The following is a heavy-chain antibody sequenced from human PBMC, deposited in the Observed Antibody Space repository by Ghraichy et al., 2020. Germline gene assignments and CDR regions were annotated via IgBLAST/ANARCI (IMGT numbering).Heavy chain of an antibody. J-gene: IGHJ4*02. Sequence: ESMNISCTVSGGSISSSSYYWGWIRQPPGKGLEWIGSIYYSGSTYYNPSLKSRVTISVDTSKNQFSLKLSSVTAADTAVYYCARRAYSSSSPRGATYFDYWCQRTLVTVSS. CDR2: IYYSGST. CDR3: ARRAYSSSSPRGATYFDY. V-gene: IGHV4-39*01. CDR1: GGSISSSSYY. D-gene: IGHD6-13*01.